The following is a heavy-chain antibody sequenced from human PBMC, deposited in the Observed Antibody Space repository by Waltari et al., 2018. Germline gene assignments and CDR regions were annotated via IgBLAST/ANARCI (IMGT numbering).Heavy chain of an antibody. D-gene: IGHD2-2*01. CDR3: ARDLRNTITWAYYYGIDV. V-gene: IGHV6-1*01. CDR2: TDYRAKWYN. CDR1: GDTVSSNSAA. Sequence: QVQLQQSGPGLVKHSQTLSLTCAISGDTVSSNSAAWNWIRQSTSRGLEWLGRTDYRAKWYNAYAVSVKSLIRSKPDTANQFSLQLTSVTPEATAVYFCARDLRNTITWAYYYGIDVWGQGTTVTVSS. J-gene: IGHJ6*02.